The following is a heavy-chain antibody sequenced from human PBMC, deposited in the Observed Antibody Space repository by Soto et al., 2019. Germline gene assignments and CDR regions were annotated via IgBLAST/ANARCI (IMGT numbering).Heavy chain of an antibody. CDR1: GDSMNSSDYY. CDR3: ARHVDSSSYFDY. V-gene: IGHV4-39*01. Sequence: NPXETLSLTCSVAGDSMNSSDYYWGWIRQPPGKGLEWIGSISYSGTTYYNPSLKSRVTISVDTSKTQFSLRLTSVTAPDTALYYCARHVDSSSYFDYWGQGTPVTVSS. CDR2: ISYSGTT. J-gene: IGHJ4*02. D-gene: IGHD6-13*01.